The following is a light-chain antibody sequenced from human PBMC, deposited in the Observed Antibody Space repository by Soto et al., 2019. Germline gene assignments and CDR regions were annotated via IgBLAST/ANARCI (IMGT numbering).Light chain of an antibody. CDR1: QTISSW. V-gene: IGKV1-5*03. Sequence: DIQMTQSPSTLSGSVGDRVTITCRASQTISSWLAWYQQKPGKAPKLLIYKASTLQSGVPSRFSGNGSGTEFTLTISSLQPDDFATYYCQHYNSYSETFGGGTKVDIK. J-gene: IGKJ4*02. CDR2: KAS. CDR3: QHYNSYSET.